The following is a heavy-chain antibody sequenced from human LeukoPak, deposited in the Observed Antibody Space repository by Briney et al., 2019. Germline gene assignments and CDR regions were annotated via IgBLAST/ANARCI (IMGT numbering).Heavy chain of an antibody. CDR3: ASSRGSSWEYFDY. Sequence: GGSLRLSCAASGFSFNGYTMNWVRQAPGKGLEWVSSISSSSIYIFYADSVKGRFTISRDTAKSSVYLQMNSLRAEDTAVYYCASSRGSSWEYFDYWGQGTLVTVSS. D-gene: IGHD6-13*01. CDR1: GFSFNGYT. J-gene: IGHJ4*02. V-gene: IGHV3-21*04. CDR2: ISSSSIYI.